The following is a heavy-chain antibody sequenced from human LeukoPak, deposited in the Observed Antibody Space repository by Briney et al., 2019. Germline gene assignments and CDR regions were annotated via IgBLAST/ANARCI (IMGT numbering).Heavy chain of an antibody. Sequence: PSETLSLTCTVSGGSISIYYWNWIRQPAGKRLEWIGRIFTSGITNYNPSLKSRDTMSVDTSKNQFSLNLSSVTAADTAVYYCARESSGSYYNPQGYMDVWGKGTTVTVSS. CDR3: ARESSGSYYNPQGYMDV. J-gene: IGHJ6*03. D-gene: IGHD3-10*01. V-gene: IGHV4-4*07. CDR1: GGSISIYY. CDR2: IFTSGIT.